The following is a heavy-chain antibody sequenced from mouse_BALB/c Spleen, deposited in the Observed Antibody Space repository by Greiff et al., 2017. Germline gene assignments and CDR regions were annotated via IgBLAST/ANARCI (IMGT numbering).Heavy chain of an antibody. Sequence: VKLMESGAELVRPGSSVKISCKASGYAFSSYWMNWVKQRPGQGLEWIGQIYPGDGDTNYNGKFKGKATLTADKSSSTAYMQLSSLTSEDSAVYFCAKVYDYDGYWYFEVWGAGTTVTVSS. CDR2: IYPGDGDT. CDR3: AKVYDYDGYWYFEV. D-gene: IGHD2-4*01. J-gene: IGHJ1*01. CDR1: GYAFSSYW. V-gene: IGHV1-80*01.